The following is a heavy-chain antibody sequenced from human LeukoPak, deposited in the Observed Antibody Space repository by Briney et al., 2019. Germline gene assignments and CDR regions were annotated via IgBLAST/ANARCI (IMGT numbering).Heavy chain of an antibody. CDR3: AKDPTLYSSGWYADY. V-gene: IGHV3-30*02. Sequence: GGSLRLSCAASGFTFSSYGMHWVRQAPGKGLEWVAFIRYDGSNKYYADSVKGRFTISRDNSKNTLYLQMNSLRAEDTAVYYCAKDPTLYSSGWYADYWAREPWSPSPQ. D-gene: IGHD6-19*01. J-gene: IGHJ4*02. CDR1: GFTFSSYG. CDR2: IRYDGSNK.